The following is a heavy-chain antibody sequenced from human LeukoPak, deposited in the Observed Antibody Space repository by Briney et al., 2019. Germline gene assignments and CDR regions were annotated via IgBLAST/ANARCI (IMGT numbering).Heavy chain of an antibody. CDR1: GGSISSSSYY. J-gene: IGHJ3*02. V-gene: IGHV4-39*01. D-gene: IGHD3-10*01. CDR3: AIPNVLLWFGELNDAFDI. CDR2: IYYSGST. Sequence: SSETLSLTCTVSGGSISSSSYYWGWIRQPPGKGLEWIGSIYYSGSTYYNPSLKSRVTISVDTSKNQFSLKLSSVTASDTAVYYCAIPNVLLWFGELNDAFDIWGQGTMVTVSS.